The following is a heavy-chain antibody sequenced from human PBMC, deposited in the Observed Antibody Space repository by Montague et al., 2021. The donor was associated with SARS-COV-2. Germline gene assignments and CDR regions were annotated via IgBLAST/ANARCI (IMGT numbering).Heavy chain of an antibody. CDR2: IYYTGXT. CDR1: GGSISSSSYY. Sequence: SETRSLTCTVSGGSISSSSYYWGWIRQPPGKGLEWTGSIYYTGXTXYXXXXKXRVTISVDTSKNQFSLKLSSVTAADTAVYYCARDTRIAMLVVVTRYGLDVWGQGTTVTVSS. D-gene: IGHD3-22*01. J-gene: IGHJ6*02. V-gene: IGHV4-39*07. CDR3: ARDTRIAMLVVVTRYGLDV.